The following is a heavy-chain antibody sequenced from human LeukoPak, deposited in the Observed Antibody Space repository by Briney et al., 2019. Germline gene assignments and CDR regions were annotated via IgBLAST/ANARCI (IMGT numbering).Heavy chain of an antibody. J-gene: IGHJ4*02. CDR2: IIPIFGTA. D-gene: IGHD3-16*02. V-gene: IGHV1-69*05. CDR3: ARDLGTYYDYVWGSYRYSPFDY. CDR1: GGTFSSYA. Sequence: SVKVSCKASGGTFSSYAISWVRQAPGQGLEWMGGIIPIFGTANYAQKFQGRVTITTDESTSTAYMELSSLRSDDTAVYYCARDLGTYYDYVWGSYRYSPFDYWGQGTLVTVSS.